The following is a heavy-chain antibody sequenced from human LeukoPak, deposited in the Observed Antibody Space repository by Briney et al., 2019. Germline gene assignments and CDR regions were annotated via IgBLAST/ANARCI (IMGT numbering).Heavy chain of an antibody. CDR2: IIPTFGTA. CDR3: ARSSDQQLASAYYYYGMDV. J-gene: IGHJ6*02. CDR1: GGTFSSYA. V-gene: IGHV1-69*13. D-gene: IGHD6-13*01. Sequence: SVKVSCKASGGTFSSYAISRVRQAPGQGLEWMGGIIPTFGTANYAQKFQGRVTITADESTSTAYMELSSLRSEDTAVYYCARSSDQQLASAYYYYGMDVWGQGTTVTVSS.